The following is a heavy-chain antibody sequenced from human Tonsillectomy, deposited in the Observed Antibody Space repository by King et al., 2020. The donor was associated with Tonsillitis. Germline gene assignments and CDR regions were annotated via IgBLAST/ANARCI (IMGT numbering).Heavy chain of an antibody. V-gene: IGHV1-69*01. Sequence: QLVQSGAEVRKPGSSVKVSCKVSGGTFRSYSITWVRQAPGQGLEWMGGFISIFGTANYAQKFQGRVTITADESTSTVYMELSSLRPEDTAVYYCARVSLRLSPLDEYWGQGTLVTVS. J-gene: IGHJ4*02. CDR3: ARVSLRLSPLDEY. CDR2: FISIFGTA. CDR1: GGTFRSYS.